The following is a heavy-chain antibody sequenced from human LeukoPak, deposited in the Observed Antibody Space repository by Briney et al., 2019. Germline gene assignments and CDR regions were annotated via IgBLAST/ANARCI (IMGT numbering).Heavy chain of an antibody. D-gene: IGHD4-17*01. Sequence: GGSLRLSCAASGFTFSSFSMNWVRQAPGKGLEWVSTVSSSGASTYYADSVKGRFTISRDNSENTLYLQMNSLRAEDTAVYYCAKDYGIGYGDYYFDYWGQGTLVTVSS. J-gene: IGHJ4*02. V-gene: IGHV3-23*01. CDR1: GFTFSSFS. CDR3: AKDYGIGYGDYYFDY. CDR2: VSSSGAST.